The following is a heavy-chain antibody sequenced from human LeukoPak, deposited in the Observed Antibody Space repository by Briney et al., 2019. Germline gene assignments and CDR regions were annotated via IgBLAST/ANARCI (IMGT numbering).Heavy chain of an antibody. Sequence: GGSLRLSCAASGFTFSRFGMHWVRQAPGQGLEWVAVIWYDGSNKYYAYSVKGRFTISRDNSKNTLYMEMNSLRAEDTAVYYCARDYYYDSSGYWDYYFDYWGQGTLVSVSS. CDR2: IWYDGSNK. CDR3: ARDYYYDSSGYWDYYFDY. CDR1: GFTFSRFG. D-gene: IGHD3-22*01. V-gene: IGHV3-33*01. J-gene: IGHJ4*02.